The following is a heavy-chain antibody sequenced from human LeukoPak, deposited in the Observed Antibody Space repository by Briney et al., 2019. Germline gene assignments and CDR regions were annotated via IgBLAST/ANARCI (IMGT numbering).Heavy chain of an antibody. Sequence: SGGSLRLSCAASGFTYSSYAMSWVRQAPGKGLEWVSAISVSGGSTYYADSVKGRFTISRDNSKNTLYLQMDSLRVEDSAVYYCARDRAPPTSWYFDVWGRGTLVTVSS. CDR1: GFTYSSYA. CDR2: ISVSGGST. V-gene: IGHV3-23*01. CDR3: ARDRAPPTSWYFDV. J-gene: IGHJ2*01. D-gene: IGHD3-10*01.